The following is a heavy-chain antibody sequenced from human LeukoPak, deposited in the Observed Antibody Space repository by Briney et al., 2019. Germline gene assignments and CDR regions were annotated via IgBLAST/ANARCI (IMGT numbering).Heavy chain of an antibody. CDR3: ARHYYDILTGYSAIDY. V-gene: IGHV4-39*01. D-gene: IGHD3-9*01. Sequence: SETLSLTCTVSGGSISSSSYYWGWIRQPPGKGLEWIGSIYYSGSTYYNPSLKSRVTISVDTSKNQFSLKLSSVTAADTAVYYCARHYYDILTGYSAIDYWGQGTLVTVSS. CDR2: IYYSGST. J-gene: IGHJ4*02. CDR1: GGSISSSSYY.